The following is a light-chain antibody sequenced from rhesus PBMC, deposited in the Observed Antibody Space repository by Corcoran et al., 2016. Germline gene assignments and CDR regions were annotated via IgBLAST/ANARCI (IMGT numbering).Light chain of an antibody. CDR3: QQHNSYPLT. CDR2: DAS. CDR1: QGISKY. V-gene: IGKV1-25*01. Sequence: DIQMTQSPSSLSASVGDTVTITCQASQGISKYLAWYQQKPGKAPKLLIYDASTLQRGVPSRFSGSGSGTEFTLPISSLQPDYFATYYCQQHNSYPLTFGGGTKVELK. J-gene: IGKJ4*01.